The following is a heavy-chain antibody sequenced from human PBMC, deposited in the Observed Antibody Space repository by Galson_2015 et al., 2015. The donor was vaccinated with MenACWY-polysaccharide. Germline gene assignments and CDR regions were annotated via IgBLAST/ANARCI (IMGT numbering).Heavy chain of an antibody. J-gene: IGHJ4*02. CDR3: TTDYVWGSYRGDYQGY. V-gene: IGHV3-15*01. D-gene: IGHD3-16*02. Sequence: SLRLSCAASGFTFSNAWMSWVRLAPGKGLEWVGRIKSKTDGGTTDYAAPVKGRFTISRDDSKNTLYLQMNSLKTEDTAVYYCTTDYVWGSYRGDYQGYWGQGTLVTVSS. CDR2: IKSKTDGGTT. CDR1: GFTFSNAW.